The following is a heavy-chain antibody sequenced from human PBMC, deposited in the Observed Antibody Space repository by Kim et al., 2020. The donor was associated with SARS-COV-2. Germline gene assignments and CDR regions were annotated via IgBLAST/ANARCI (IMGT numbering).Heavy chain of an antibody. CDR1: GFTFTTYA. D-gene: IGHD2-8*01. V-gene: IGHV3-23*01. Sequence: GGSLRLSCAASGFTFTTYAMSWVRQAPGKGLEWVSTISGSGGNAFSPDSVKGRFTISRDNSKNTLYLQVNSLRAEDTAAYYCAKGSCLTGVCYFDYWGQGTLVTVSS. CDR3: AKGSCLTGVCYFDY. J-gene: IGHJ4*02. CDR2: ISGSGGNA.